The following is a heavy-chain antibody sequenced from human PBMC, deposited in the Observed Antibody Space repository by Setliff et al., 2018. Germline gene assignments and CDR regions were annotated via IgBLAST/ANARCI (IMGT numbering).Heavy chain of an antibody. CDR1: DVSISCYY. J-gene: IGHJ5*02. CDR2: IHSSGRS. CDR3: ARHVDCSGGRCYSLSNWFDT. D-gene: IGHD2-15*01. Sequence: SETLSLTCTVSDVSISCYYWSWIRQPPGKGLEWIGYIHSSGRSNYNPSLKSRVTISVDTSKNQFSLKLRSVIAADTAIYSCARHVDCSGGRCYSLSNWFDTWGPGTKVTVSS. V-gene: IGHV4-4*08.